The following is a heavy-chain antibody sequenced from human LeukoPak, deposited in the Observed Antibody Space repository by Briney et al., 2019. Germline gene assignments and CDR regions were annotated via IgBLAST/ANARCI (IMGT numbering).Heavy chain of an antibody. J-gene: IGHJ4*02. Sequence: SETLSLTCTVSGGSISSYYWSWIRQPPGKGLEWIGYIYYSGSTNYNPSLKSRVTISVDKSKNQFSLKLSSVTAADTAVYYCARLVVRGVAPDVFDYWGQGTLVTVSS. CDR3: ARLVVRGVAPDVFDY. CDR2: IYYSGST. CDR1: GGSISSYY. V-gene: IGHV4-59*12. D-gene: IGHD3-10*01.